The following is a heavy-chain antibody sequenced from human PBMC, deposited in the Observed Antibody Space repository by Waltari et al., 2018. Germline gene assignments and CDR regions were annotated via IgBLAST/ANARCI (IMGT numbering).Heavy chain of an antibody. CDR2: ILSDGSNT. CDR1: GYPFSGFG. V-gene: IGHV3-30*02. Sequence: QVQVVESGGGVVQPGGSVRLSCVASGYPFSGFGMHGVRQAPGKGLEWAAFILSDGSNTFYADSVRGRFTISRDNFKNTLYLQMNSLRPEDTALYYCVGGYSAANYWGQGTLVTVSS. D-gene: IGHD3-22*01. CDR3: VGGYSAANY. J-gene: IGHJ4*02.